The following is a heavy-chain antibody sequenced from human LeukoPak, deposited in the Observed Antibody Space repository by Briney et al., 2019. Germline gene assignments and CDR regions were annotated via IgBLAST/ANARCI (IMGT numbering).Heavy chain of an antibody. Sequence: SETLSLTCAVYGGSFSGYYWSGIRQPPGKGREWVGEIHQSGSNTNKPYIKSRGSISVDTSKHQFSLKLRSVTAADTAVYYCARGRRGNHPYAYYSCYMDVWGKGTTVTVSS. CDR1: GGSFSGYY. CDR2: IHQSGSN. V-gene: IGHV4-34*04. CDR3: ARGRRGNHPYAYYSCYMDV. D-gene: IGHD1-14*01. J-gene: IGHJ6*03.